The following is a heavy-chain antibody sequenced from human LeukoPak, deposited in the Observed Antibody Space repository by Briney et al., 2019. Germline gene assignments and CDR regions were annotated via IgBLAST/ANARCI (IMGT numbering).Heavy chain of an antibody. CDR2: VSWKSDTV. J-gene: IGHJ6*03. V-gene: IGHV3-9*01. Sequence: GGSLRLSCAAPGFIFDDYAMHWVRQAPGKGLEWVSGVSWKSDTVGYADSVKGRFTISRDNAKNSLYLQMNGLRAEDTALYYCAKSGKDGLLWFGELVSNYYYMDVWGKGTTVTVSS. CDR1: GFIFDDYA. CDR3: AKSGKDGLLWFGELVSNYYYMDV. D-gene: IGHD3-10*01.